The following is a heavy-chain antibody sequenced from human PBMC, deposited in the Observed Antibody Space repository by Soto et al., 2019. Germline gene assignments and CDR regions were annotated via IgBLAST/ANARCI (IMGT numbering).Heavy chain of an antibody. CDR3: TRHSLDSIAARGSGY. V-gene: IGHV3-73*01. J-gene: IGHJ4*02. CDR1: GFTFSGSA. D-gene: IGHD6-6*01. Sequence: GGSLRLSCAASGFTFSGSAMHWVRQASGKGLEWVGRIRSKANSYATAYAASVKGRFTISRDDSKNTAYLQMNSLKTEDTAVYYCTRHSLDSIAARGSGYWGQGTLVTVSS. CDR2: IRSKANSYAT.